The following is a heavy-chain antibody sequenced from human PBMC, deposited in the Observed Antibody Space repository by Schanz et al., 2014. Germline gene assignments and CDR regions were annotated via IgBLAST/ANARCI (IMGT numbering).Heavy chain of an antibody. V-gene: IGHV3-74*02. D-gene: IGHD2-2*01. CDR3: ARAGYDADNWFDP. Sequence: EVQLVESGGGLVKPGGSLRLSCAASGFTFSSHWMHWVRQDPGKGLVWVARINSVGSNTDYADSVTGRFTISRDNAKNTLYLQMNSLRVEDTAVYYCARAGYDADNWFDPWGQGTLVTVSS. CDR2: INSVGSNT. J-gene: IGHJ5*02. CDR1: GFTFSSHW.